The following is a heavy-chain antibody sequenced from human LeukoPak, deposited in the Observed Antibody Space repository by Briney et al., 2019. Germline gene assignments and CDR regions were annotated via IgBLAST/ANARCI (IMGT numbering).Heavy chain of an antibody. CDR2: IYYSGST. CDR3: ARAPDTAGSNAFDI. V-gene: IGHV4-31*03. CDR1: GGYISSGGYY. D-gene: IGHD5-18*01. J-gene: IGHJ3*02. Sequence: PSETLSLTCTVSGGYISSGGYYWSWIRQHPGKGLEWIGYIYYSGSTYYNPSLKSRVTISVDTSKNQFSLKLSSVTAADTAVYYCARAPDTAGSNAFDIWGQGTMVTVSS.